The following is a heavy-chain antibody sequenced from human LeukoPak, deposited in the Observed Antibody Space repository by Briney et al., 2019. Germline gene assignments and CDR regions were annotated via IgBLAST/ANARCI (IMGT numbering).Heavy chain of an antibody. V-gene: IGHV3-7*05. D-gene: IGHD1-26*01. J-gene: IGHJ4*02. CDR3: ATLVGATADY. CDR2: IKQDGSEK. CDR1: GFTFSNYW. Sequence: GGSLRLSCAASGFTFSNYWMSWVRQAPGKGLEWVANIKQDGSEKYYVDSVKGRFTISRDNAKNSLYLQTNSLRADDTAVYYCATLVGATADYWGQGTLVTVSS.